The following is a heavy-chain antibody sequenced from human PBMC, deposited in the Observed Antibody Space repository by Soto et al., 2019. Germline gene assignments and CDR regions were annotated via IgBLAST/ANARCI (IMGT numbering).Heavy chain of an antibody. D-gene: IGHD4-17*01. CDR2: IYYSGST. CDR1: GGSISSDY. Sequence: NPSETLSLTCTVSGGSISSDYWSWIRQPPGKGLEWIGYIYYSGSTNYNPSLKSRVTISVDTSKNQFSLKLSSVTAADTAVYYCARHEYGDYHPYMDVWGKGTTVTVSS. CDR3: ARHEYGDYHPYMDV. V-gene: IGHV4-59*08. J-gene: IGHJ6*03.